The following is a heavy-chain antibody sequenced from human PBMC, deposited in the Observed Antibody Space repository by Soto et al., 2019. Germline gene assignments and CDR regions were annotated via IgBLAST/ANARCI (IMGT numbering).Heavy chain of an antibody. V-gene: IGHV3-23*01. Sequence: PGGSLRLSCAASGFTFSSYAMSWVRQAPGKGLEWVSAISGSGGSTYYADSVKGRFTISRDNAKNTLYLQMNSLRAEDTAVYYCARGAFNYGSGKGQIDYCGQGTLVTVSS. D-gene: IGHD3-10*01. CDR2: ISGSGGST. CDR1: GFTFSSYA. J-gene: IGHJ4*02. CDR3: ARGAFNYGSGKGQIDY.